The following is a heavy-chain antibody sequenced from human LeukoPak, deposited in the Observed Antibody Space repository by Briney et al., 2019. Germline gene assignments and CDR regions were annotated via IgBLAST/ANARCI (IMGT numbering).Heavy chain of an antibody. J-gene: IGHJ5*02. Sequence: GGSLRLSCAASGFTFRSYGIHWVRQAPGKGLEWVAFIQYDVSDKYYADSVKGRLTISRDNSENTLYLQMDSLRDEDTAVYYCAKDLRSWGQGTLVTVSS. CDR2: IQYDVSDK. CDR3: AKDLRS. CDR1: GFTFRSYG. V-gene: IGHV3-30*02.